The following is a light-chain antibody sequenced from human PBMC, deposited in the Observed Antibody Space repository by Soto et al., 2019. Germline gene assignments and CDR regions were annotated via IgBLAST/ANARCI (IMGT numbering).Light chain of an antibody. J-gene: IGKJ2*01. CDR1: QSVSNSY. Sequence: EIVLTQSPGTLSLSPGERATLSCRASQSVSNSYLAWYQQKPGQAPRRLIYGVSSRATGIPDRFSGSGSGTDFTLTISRLEPEDFAVYYCHQYGSSPYTFGQGTKLEI. V-gene: IGKV3-20*01. CDR2: GVS. CDR3: HQYGSSPYT.